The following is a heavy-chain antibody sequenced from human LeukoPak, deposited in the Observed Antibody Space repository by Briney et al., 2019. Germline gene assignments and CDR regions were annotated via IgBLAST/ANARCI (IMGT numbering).Heavy chain of an antibody. CDR2: ISGSGGST. V-gene: IGHV3-23*01. CDR1: GFTFSSYA. J-gene: IGHJ4*02. Sequence: PGGSLRLSCAASGFTFSSYAMSWVRQAPGKGLEWVSAISGSGGSTYYADSVKGRFTISRDNSKNTLYLQMNSLRAEDTAVYYCAKDEFGRTYYYDSSGYWWGQGTLVTVSS. CDR3: AKDEFGRTYYYDSSGYW. D-gene: IGHD3-22*01.